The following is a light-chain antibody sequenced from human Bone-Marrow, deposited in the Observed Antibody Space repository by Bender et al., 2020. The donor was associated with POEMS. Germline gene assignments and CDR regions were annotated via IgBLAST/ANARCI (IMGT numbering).Light chain of an antibody. V-gene: IGLV3-21*03. Sequence: SYVLTQPPSVSVAPGNTATITCEGNNLGRTRVHWYQQKPGQAPVLVIYNDSDRPSGIPERFSGSKSGNTATLTISRVGAGDEADYYCQMWDMSSDHVLFGGGTKLTVL. CDR2: NDS. CDR1: NLGRTR. J-gene: IGLJ3*02. CDR3: QMWDMSSDHVL.